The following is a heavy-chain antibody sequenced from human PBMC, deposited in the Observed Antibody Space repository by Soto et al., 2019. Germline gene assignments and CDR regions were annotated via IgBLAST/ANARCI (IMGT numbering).Heavy chain of an antibody. Sequence: KPSETLSLTCTVSGYSISSGYHWAWIRQPPGKGLEWLGSVHYSGNTYYNPSLKSRLTISVDKSKNQFSLNLSSVTAADTAVYYCARQDRVVAEGRWFDPWCQGTLVTVSS. D-gene: IGHD2-15*01. V-gene: IGHV4-38-2*02. J-gene: IGHJ5*02. CDR2: VHYSGNT. CDR1: GYSISSGYH. CDR3: ARQDRVVAEGRWFDP.